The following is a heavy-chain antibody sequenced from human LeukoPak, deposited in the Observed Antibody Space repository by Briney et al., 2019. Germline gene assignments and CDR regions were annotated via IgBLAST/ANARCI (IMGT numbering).Heavy chain of an antibody. V-gene: IGHV1-46*01. CDR1: GYTFTSYY. CDR3: ARGYYGSGSSPIGPDYYYYMDV. D-gene: IGHD3-10*01. Sequence: ASVKVSCKASGYTFTSYYMHWVRQAPGQGLEWMGIINPSGGSTSYAQKFQGRVTMTRDMSTSTVYMELSSLRSEDTAVYYCARGYYGSGSSPIGPDYYYYMDVWGKGTTVTVSS. CDR2: INPSGGST. J-gene: IGHJ6*03.